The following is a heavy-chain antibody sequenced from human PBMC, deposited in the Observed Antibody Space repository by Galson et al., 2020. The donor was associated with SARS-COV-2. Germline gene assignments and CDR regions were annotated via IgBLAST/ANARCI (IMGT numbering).Heavy chain of an antibody. J-gene: IGHJ3*02. CDR1: GFTFSSYA. CDR2: ISGSGGST. D-gene: IGHD2-15*01. CDR3: AKGDSSGSGAFDI. V-gene: IGHV3-23*01. Sequence: GESLKISCAASGFTFSSYAMSWVRQAPGKGLEWVSAISGSGGSTYYADSVKGRFTISRDNSKNTLYLQMNSLRAEDTAVYYCAKGDSSGSGAFDIWGQGTMVTVSS.